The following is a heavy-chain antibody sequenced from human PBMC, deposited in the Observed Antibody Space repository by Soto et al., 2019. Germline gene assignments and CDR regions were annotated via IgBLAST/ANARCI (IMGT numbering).Heavy chain of an antibody. CDR2: ISGSGGST. D-gene: IGHD6-19*01. V-gene: IGHV3-23*01. CDR3: AKPVHRSGWDSADY. Sequence: EVQLLESGGGLVQPGGSLRLSCAAAGFTFSSYAMNWVRQAPGKGLEWVSVISGSGGSTYYADSVKGRFTISRENSKNTLHLQMNSLRAEDTAVYYCAKPVHRSGWDSADYWGQGTLVTVSS. CDR1: GFTFSSYA. J-gene: IGHJ4*02.